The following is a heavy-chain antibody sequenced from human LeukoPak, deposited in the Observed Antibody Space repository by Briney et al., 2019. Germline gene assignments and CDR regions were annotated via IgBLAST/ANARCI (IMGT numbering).Heavy chain of an antibody. CDR2: ISSSGSTI. V-gene: IGHV3-11*01. Sequence: PGGSLRLSCAASGFTFSDYYMSWIRQAPGKGLEWVSYISSSGSTIYYADSVKGRFTISRDNAKNSLYLQMNSLRAEDTAVYYCARPGRESYLYYYYYGMDVWGQGTTVTVSS. J-gene: IGHJ6*02. CDR1: GFTFSDYY. D-gene: IGHD3-10*01. CDR3: ARPGRESYLYYYYYGMDV.